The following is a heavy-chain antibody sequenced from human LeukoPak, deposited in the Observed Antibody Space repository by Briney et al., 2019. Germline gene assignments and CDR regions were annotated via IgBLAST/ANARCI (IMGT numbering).Heavy chain of an antibody. Sequence: SETLSLTCAVYGGSFSGYYWSWIRQPPGKGLEWIGEINHSGSTNYNPSLKSRVTISVDTSKNQFSLKVNSVAAADTAVYYCARGQPQRYSSGWYVNWFDPWGQGTLVTVSS. CDR1: GGSFSGYY. D-gene: IGHD6-19*01. J-gene: IGHJ5*02. CDR3: ARGQPQRYSSGWYVNWFDP. CDR2: INHSGST. V-gene: IGHV4-34*01.